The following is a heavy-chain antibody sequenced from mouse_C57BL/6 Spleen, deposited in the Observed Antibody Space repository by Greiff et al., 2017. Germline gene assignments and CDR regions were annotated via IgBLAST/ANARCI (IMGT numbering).Heavy chain of an antibody. CDR3: GRRGTVVGAMDY. CDR1: GFTFSDYG. V-gene: IGHV5-17*01. CDR2: ISSGSSTI. J-gene: IGHJ4*01. D-gene: IGHD1-1*01. Sequence: EVQLQESGGGLVKPGGSLKLSCAASGFTFSDYGMHWVRQAPEKGLEWVAYISSGSSTIYYADTVKGRFTISRDNAKNTLFLQMTSLRSEDTAMYYCGRRGTVVGAMDYWGQGTSVTVSS.